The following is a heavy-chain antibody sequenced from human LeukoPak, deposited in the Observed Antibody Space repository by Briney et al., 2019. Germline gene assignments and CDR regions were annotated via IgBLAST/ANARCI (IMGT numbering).Heavy chain of an antibody. D-gene: IGHD6-13*01. V-gene: IGHV3-11*04. CDR3: ARASIAAAWGYYFDY. CDR1: GFTFSDYY. Sequence: GGSLRLSCAASGFTFSDYYMSWIRQAPGKGLEWVSYISSSGSTIYYADSVKGRFTISRDNAKNSLYLQMNSLRAEDTAVYYCARASIAAAWGYYFDYWGQGTLVTVSS. J-gene: IGHJ4*02. CDR2: ISSSGSTI.